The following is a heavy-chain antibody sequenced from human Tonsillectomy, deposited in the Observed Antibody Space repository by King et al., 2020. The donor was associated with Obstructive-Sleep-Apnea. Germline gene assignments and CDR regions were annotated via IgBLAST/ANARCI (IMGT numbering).Heavy chain of an antibody. D-gene: IGHD6-19*01. V-gene: IGHV3-30*18. J-gene: IGHJ4*02. CDR1: GFTFSSYG. Sequence: VQLVESGGGVVQPGRSLRLSCAASGFTFSSYGMHWVRQAPGKGLEWVAVISYDGSNKYYADSVKGRFTISIDNSKNTLYLQMNRLRAEDTAVYYCAKDDGYSSGWSSSTMGDYWGQGTLVTVSS. CDR3: AKDDGYSSGWSSSTMGDY. CDR2: ISYDGSNK.